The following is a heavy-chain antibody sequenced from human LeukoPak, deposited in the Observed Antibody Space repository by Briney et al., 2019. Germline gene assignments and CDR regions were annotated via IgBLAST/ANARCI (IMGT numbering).Heavy chain of an antibody. D-gene: IGHD3-22*01. CDR2: IRYDGSNK. Sequence: GGSLRLSCAASGFTFSSYGMHWVRQAPGKGLEWVAFIRYDGSNKYYADSVKGRFTISRDNSKNTLYLQMNSLRAEDTAVYYCAIYYDSSGYETMNAFDIWGQGTMVTVSS. J-gene: IGHJ3*02. CDR3: AIYYDSSGYETMNAFDI. CDR1: GFTFSSYG. V-gene: IGHV3-30*02.